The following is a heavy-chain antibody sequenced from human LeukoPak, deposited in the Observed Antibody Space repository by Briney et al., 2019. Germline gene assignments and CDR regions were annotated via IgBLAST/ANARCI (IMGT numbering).Heavy chain of an antibody. CDR2: IYHSGST. CDR1: GGSISSGGYP. D-gene: IGHD4-17*01. J-gene: IGHJ5*02. Sequence: SETLSLTCAVSGGSISSGGYPWSWIRQPPGKGLEWIGYIYHSGSTYYNPSLKSRVTISVDRSKNQFSLKLSSVTAADTAVYYCARGQNGDYTVDWFDPWGQGTLVTVSS. V-gene: IGHV4-30-2*01. CDR3: ARGQNGDYTVDWFDP.